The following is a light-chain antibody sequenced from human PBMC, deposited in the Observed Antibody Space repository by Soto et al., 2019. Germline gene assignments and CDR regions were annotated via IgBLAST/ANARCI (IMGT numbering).Light chain of an antibody. Sequence: QSALTQPASVSGSPGQSITMSCTGTSSDVGGYNYVSWYQQHPGKAPKLLIYEVNNRPSGVSNRFSGSKSGNTASLTISGLQAEDEADYYCGSYTTSTTLGVFGGGTKLTVL. J-gene: IGLJ3*02. CDR1: SSDVGGYNY. CDR2: EVN. CDR3: GSYTTSTTLGV. V-gene: IGLV2-14*01.